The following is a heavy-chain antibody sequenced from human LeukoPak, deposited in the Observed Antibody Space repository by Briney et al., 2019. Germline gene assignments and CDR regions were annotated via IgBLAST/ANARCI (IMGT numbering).Heavy chain of an antibody. CDR2: INTNTGNP. J-gene: IGHJ4*02. D-gene: IGHD1/OR15-1a*01. CDR3: ARGRIPTTPSL. V-gene: IGHV7-4-1*02. Sequence: ASVKVSCKASGYTFTIYSINWVRQAPGQGLEWMGWINTNTGNPTYAQGFTGRFVFSLDTSVSTAYLQISSLKAEDTAVYYCARGRIPTTPSLWGQGTLVTVSS. CDR1: GYTFTIYS.